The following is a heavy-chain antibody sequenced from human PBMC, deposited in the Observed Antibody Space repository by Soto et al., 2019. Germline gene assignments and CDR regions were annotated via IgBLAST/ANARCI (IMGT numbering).Heavy chain of an antibody. J-gene: IGHJ5*02. CDR2: INHSGST. D-gene: IGHD3-3*01. V-gene: IGHV4-34*01. CDR1: GGSFGGYY. Sequence: SETLSLTCAVYGGSFGGYYWSWIRQPPGKGLEWIGEINHSGSTNYNPSLKSRVTISVDTSKNQFSLKLSSVTAADTAVYYCARALGRRITIFGVVIIGGFDPWGQGTLVTVSS. CDR3: ARALGRRITIFGVVIIGGFDP.